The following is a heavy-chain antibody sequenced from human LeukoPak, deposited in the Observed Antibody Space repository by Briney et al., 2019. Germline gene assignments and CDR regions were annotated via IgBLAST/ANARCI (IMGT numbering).Heavy chain of an antibody. J-gene: IGHJ4*02. CDR2: INCYSKST. Sequence: GGALRLSCAASGFPFSSYWRHWVPQAPGKGLVWVSRINCYSKSTRYADSVKGRFTISRDDAKTTLYLQMNSLRAEDTAVYYCARASRYYGGIPLDYWGQGTLVTVSS. D-gene: IGHD4-23*01. V-gene: IGHV3-74*01. CDR3: ARASRYYGGIPLDY. CDR1: GFPFSSYW.